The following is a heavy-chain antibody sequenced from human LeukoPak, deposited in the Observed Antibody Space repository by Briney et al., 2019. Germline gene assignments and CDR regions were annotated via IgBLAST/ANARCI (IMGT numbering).Heavy chain of an antibody. Sequence: SETLCLTCAVYGGSFSGYYWSWIRQAPGKGLEWIGEINHSGSTNYNASLKSRVTISVDTSKNQFSLKLSSVTAADTAVYYCARRSSSWYNYYWGQGTLVTVSS. CDR2: INHSGST. D-gene: IGHD6-13*01. V-gene: IGHV4-34*01. CDR1: GGSFSGYY. J-gene: IGHJ4*02. CDR3: ARRSSSWYNYY.